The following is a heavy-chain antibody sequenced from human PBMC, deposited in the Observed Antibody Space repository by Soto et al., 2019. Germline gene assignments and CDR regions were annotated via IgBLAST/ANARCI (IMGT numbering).Heavy chain of an antibody. CDR1: GFTFSSYA. D-gene: IGHD3-10*01. CDR3: ARSDHYGSGSYYYYYYGMDV. Sequence: GGSLRLSCAASGFTFSSYAMHWVRQAPGKGLEYVSAISSNGGCTYYANSVKGRFTISRDNSKNTLYLQMGSLRAEDMAVYYCARSDHYGSGSYYYYYYGMDVWGQGTTVTVSS. J-gene: IGHJ6*02. V-gene: IGHV3-64*01. CDR2: ISSNGGCT.